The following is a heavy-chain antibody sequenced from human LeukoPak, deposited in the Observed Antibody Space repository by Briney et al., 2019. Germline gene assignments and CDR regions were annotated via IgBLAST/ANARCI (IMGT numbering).Heavy chain of an antibody. Sequence: ASVKVSCKASGYTFTGYYIHWVRQAPGQGLEWMGWINPNSGGTNYAQRFQGRVTMTRDTSISTAYMELSRLRSDDTAVYYCARVPPGSSGYYKDYWGQGTLVTVSS. D-gene: IGHD3-22*01. CDR1: GYTFTGYY. V-gene: IGHV1-2*02. CDR2: INPNSGGT. J-gene: IGHJ4*02. CDR3: ARVPPGSSGYYKDY.